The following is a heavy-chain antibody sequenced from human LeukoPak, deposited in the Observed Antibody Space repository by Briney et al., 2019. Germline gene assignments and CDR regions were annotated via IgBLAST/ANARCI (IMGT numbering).Heavy chain of an antibody. D-gene: IGHD3-9*01. Sequence: PGGSLRLSCAASGFTFSSYGMHWVRQAPGKGLEWVAVISYDGSNKYYADSVKGRFTISRDNSKNTLYLQMNSLRAEDTAVYYCAKSSYYDILTGYYPDAFDIWGQGTMVTVSS. V-gene: IGHV3-30*18. CDR2: ISYDGSNK. J-gene: IGHJ3*02. CDR1: GFTFSSYG. CDR3: AKSSYYDILTGYYPDAFDI.